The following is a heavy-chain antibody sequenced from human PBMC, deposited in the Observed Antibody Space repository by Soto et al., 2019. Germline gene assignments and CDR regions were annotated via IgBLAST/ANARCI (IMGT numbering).Heavy chain of an antibody. CDR2: ISPNGGST. D-gene: IGHD3-10*01. CDR3: VRAFSEGSR. CDR1: GFTFSSYW. V-gene: IGHV3-74*01. J-gene: IGHJ4*02. Sequence: GGSLRLSCAASGFTFSSYWMHWARQVPGKGLVWVARISPNGGSTNYADSVKGRFTISRDNAKNTLNLQMNSLRAEDTAVYYCVRAFSEGSRWGQGTLVTVSS.